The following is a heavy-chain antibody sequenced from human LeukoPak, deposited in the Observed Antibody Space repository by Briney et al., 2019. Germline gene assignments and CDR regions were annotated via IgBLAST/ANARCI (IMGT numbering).Heavy chain of an antibody. CDR2: INQDGSEK. D-gene: IGHD2-15*01. CDR3: ARGGSRTCSTCYSDASDI. J-gene: IGHJ3*02. V-gene: IGHV3-7*01. CDR1: EFMFSEYW. Sequence: GESLKISCAASEFMFSEYWMNWVRQAPGKGLEWLAIINQDGSEKYSVSSVKGRFTISRDNVKNSLYLQLSSLRAEDTAVYYCARGGSRTCSTCYSDASDIWGQGTMVTVSS.